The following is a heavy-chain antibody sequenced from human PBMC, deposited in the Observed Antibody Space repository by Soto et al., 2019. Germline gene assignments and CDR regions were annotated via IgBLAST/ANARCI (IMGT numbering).Heavy chain of an antibody. CDR1: GYTFTSNA. V-gene: IGHV1-3*05. CDR3: ARDLRYCSGGSCFRYFDY. J-gene: IGHJ4*02. Sequence: QVQLVQSGAAEKKPGASVKVSCKASGYTFTSNAMHWVRQAPGQRREWMGWINVGNGNTEYSQKFQGRVTITRDTSASTAYMELSSLRSEDTAVYYCARDLRYCSGGSCFRYFDYWGQGTLVNVSS. CDR2: INVGNGNT. D-gene: IGHD2-15*01.